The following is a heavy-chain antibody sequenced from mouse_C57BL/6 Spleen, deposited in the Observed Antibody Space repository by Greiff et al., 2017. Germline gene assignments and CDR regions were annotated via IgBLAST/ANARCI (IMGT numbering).Heavy chain of an antibody. CDR3: ARKEGYYGSSYEGYFDY. D-gene: IGHD1-1*01. V-gene: IGHV1-50*01. J-gene: IGHJ2*01. CDR1: GYTFTSYW. CDR2: IDPSDSYT. Sequence: QVHVKQSGAELVKPGASVKLSCKASGYTFTSYWMQWVKQRPGQGLEWIGEIDPSDSYTNYNQKFKGKATLTVDTASSTAYMQLSSLTSEDSAVYSCARKEGYYGSSYEGYFDYWGQGTTLTVSS.